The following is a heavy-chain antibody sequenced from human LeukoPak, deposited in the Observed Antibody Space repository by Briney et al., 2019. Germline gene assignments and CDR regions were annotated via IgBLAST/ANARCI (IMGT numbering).Heavy chain of an antibody. CDR2: IYHSGST. CDR3: ARSGYSSGWSFDY. D-gene: IGHD6-19*01. Sequence: PSGTLSLTCAVSGVSISSSNWRSWVRQPPGKGLEWIGEIYHSGSTNYNPSLKSRVTISVDKSKNQFSLKLSSVTAADTAVYYCARSGYSSGWSFDYWGQGTLVTVSS. CDR1: GVSISSSNW. V-gene: IGHV4-4*02. J-gene: IGHJ4*02.